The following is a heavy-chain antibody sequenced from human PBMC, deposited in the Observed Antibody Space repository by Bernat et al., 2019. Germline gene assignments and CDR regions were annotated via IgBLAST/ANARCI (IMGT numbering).Heavy chain of an antibody. Sequence: EVQLVESGGGLVQPGGSLRLSCAASGFNCSSYEMNWVRQAPGKGLEWVSYISSSGRTIYYADSVKGRFTISGDNDKNSLYLQMNSLRAEDTAVYYCARIYYDYVSGMDIWGQGTMVAVSS. V-gene: IGHV3-48*03. D-gene: IGHD3-22*01. CDR2: ISSSGRTI. CDR3: ARIYYDYVSGMDI. J-gene: IGHJ3*02. CDR1: GFNCSSYE.